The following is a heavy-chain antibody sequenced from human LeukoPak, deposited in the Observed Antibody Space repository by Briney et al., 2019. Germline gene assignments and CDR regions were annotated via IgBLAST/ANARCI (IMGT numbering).Heavy chain of an antibody. CDR3: ARNGDTASALNYYYYMDV. Sequence: GGSLRLSCAASGFKFSSYWMHWVRQAPGKGLVWVSRIKSDGSSTSYADSVKGRFTISRDNAKNTLYLQMNSLRAEDTAVYYCARNGDTASALNYYYYMDVWGKGTTVTISS. V-gene: IGHV3-74*01. CDR2: IKSDGSST. J-gene: IGHJ6*03. D-gene: IGHD2-21*01. CDR1: GFKFSSYW.